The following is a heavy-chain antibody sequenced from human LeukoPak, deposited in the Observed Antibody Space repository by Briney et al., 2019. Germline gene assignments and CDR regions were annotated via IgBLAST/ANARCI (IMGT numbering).Heavy chain of an antibody. V-gene: IGHV4-34*01. Sequence: PSETLSLTCAVYGGSFSGYYWSWIRQPPGKGLEWIGEINHSGSTNYNPSLKSRVTISVDTSKNQFSLKLSSVTAADTAVYYCARAPLDSHFDPWGQGTLVTVSS. CDR1: GGSFSGYY. CDR3: ARAPLDSHFDP. J-gene: IGHJ5*02. CDR2: INHSGST. D-gene: IGHD3-3*01.